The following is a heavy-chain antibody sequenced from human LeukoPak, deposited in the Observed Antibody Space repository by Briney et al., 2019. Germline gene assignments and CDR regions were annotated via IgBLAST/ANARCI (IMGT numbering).Heavy chain of an antibody. CDR1: GFNFDDYA. D-gene: IGHD4-11*01. V-gene: IGHV3-9*01. J-gene: IGHJ6*03. CDR3: AKAGGATKGSNYFDYYSYINV. CDR2: ISWNSGSM. Sequence: SLRLSCAASGFNFDDYAMHWIRQAPGKGLEWVSGISWNSGSMGYADSVRGRFTISRDNAKNSLYLQMNSLRAEDTALYYCAKAGGATKGSNYFDYYSYINVWGKGTTVTVSS.